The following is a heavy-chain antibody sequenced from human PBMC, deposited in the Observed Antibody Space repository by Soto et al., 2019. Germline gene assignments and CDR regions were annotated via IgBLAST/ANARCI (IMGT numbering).Heavy chain of an antibody. J-gene: IGHJ3*02. V-gene: IGHV1-46*01. Sequence: ASVKVSCKASGYTFTSYYMHWVRQAPGQGLEWMGIINPSGGSTSYAQKFQGRVTMTRDTSTSTVYMELSSLRSEDTAVYYCARTDILTGYYMGAFDIWGQGTMVTVSS. CDR3: ARTDILTGYYMGAFDI. CDR1: GYTFTSYY. CDR2: INPSGGST. D-gene: IGHD3-9*01.